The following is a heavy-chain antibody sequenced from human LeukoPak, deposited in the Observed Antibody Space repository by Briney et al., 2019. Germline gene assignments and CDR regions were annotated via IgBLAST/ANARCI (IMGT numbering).Heavy chain of an antibody. CDR2: ISWNGGSI. Sequence: GGSLRLSCAASGFTFDDYAMHWVRQAPGKGLEWVSVISWNGGSIAYADSVKGRFTISRDNAKNSLYLQMNSLRPEDTALYYCAKDIGFGSGSPERHFDYWDQGTLVTVSS. J-gene: IGHJ4*02. CDR1: GFTFDDYA. V-gene: IGHV3-9*01. CDR3: AKDIGFGSGSPERHFDY. D-gene: IGHD3-10*01.